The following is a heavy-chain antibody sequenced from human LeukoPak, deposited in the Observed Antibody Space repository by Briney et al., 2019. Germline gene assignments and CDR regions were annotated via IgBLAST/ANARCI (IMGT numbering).Heavy chain of an antibody. CDR3: AKDRSGYSQYYFDY. D-gene: IGHD5-12*01. CDR2: IWYDGSNK. J-gene: IGHJ4*02. Sequence: PGGSLRLSCAASGLTFSSYGMHWVRQAPGKGLEWVAVIWYDGSNKYYADSVKGRFTISRDNSKNTLYLKMNSLRAEDTAVYYCAKDRSGYSQYYFDYWGQGTLVTVSS. V-gene: IGHV3-33*06. CDR1: GLTFSSYG.